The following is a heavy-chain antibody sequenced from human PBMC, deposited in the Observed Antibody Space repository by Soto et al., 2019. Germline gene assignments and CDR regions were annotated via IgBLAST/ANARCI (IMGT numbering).Heavy chain of an antibody. CDR3: TGPLTADKAMVRAYYYYYGMDV. V-gene: IGHV4-39*01. J-gene: IGHJ6*02. CDR2: IYYSGST. Sequence: PSETLSLTCTVSGGSISSSSYYWGWIRQPPGKGLEWIGSIYYSGSTYYNPSLKSRVTISVDTSKNQFSLKLSSVTAADTAVYYCTGPLTADKAMVRAYYYYYGMDVWGQGTTVTVSS. CDR1: GGSISSSSYY. D-gene: IGHD5-18*01.